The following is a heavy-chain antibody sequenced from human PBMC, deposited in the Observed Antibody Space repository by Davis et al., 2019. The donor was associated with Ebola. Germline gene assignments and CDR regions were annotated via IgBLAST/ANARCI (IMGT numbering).Heavy chain of an antibody. J-gene: IGHJ5*02. CDR2: INPSDGRT. D-gene: IGHD4-17*01. V-gene: IGHV1-46*01. Sequence: AASVKVSCKASGYTFTNSYMHWVRQAPGQGLEWMGIINPSDGRTSYAQKFQGRVTMTRDTSISTAYLELSRLRSDDAAVYYCARGDTVTSLGSWGQGTLVTVSS. CDR1: GYTFTNSY. CDR3: ARGDTVTSLGS.